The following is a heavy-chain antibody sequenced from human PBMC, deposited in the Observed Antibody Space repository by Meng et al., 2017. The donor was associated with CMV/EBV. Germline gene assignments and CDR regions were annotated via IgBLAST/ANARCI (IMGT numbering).Heavy chain of an antibody. J-gene: IGHJ4*02. CDR2: INPSGGST. Sequence: QGQLVQAGAVGKKPWASVKVSCKASGYTFTSYYMHWVRQAPGQGLEWMGIINPSGGSTSYAQKFQGRVTMTRDTSTSTVYMELSSLRSEDTAVYYCARDKIQLWPTVGYFDYWGQGTLVTVSS. V-gene: IGHV1-46*01. CDR1: GYTFTSYY. CDR3: ARDKIQLWPTVGYFDY. D-gene: IGHD5-18*01.